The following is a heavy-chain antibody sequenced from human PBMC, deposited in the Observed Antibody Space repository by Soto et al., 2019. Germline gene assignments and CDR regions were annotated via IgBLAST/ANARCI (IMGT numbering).Heavy chain of an antibody. CDR2: IWYDGSKK. Sequence: QVQLVESGGGVVQPGRSLRLSCAASGFTFRSYGMHWVRPAPGKGLEWVAVIWYDGSKKYYADSVKGRFTISRDNSKNTLYLQMNSLRAEDTAVYYCARVLSPFYYYYHGLDVWGQGTTVTVSS. CDR1: GFTFRSYG. CDR3: ARVLSPFYYYYHGLDV. J-gene: IGHJ6*02. V-gene: IGHV3-33*01.